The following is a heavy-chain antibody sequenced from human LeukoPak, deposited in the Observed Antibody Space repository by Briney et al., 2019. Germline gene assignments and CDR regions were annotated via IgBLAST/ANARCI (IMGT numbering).Heavy chain of an antibody. CDR1: GGSISSSSYY. V-gene: IGHV4-39*07. D-gene: IGHD1-26*01. J-gene: IGHJ3*02. CDR2: IYYSGST. CDR3: ARAGEWELLRSSAFDI. Sequence: PSETLSLTCTVSGGSISSSSYYWGWIRQPPGKGLEWIGSIYYSGSTYYNPSLKSRVTISVDTSKNQFSLKLSSVTAADTAVYYCARAGEWELLRSSAFDIWGQGTMVTVSS.